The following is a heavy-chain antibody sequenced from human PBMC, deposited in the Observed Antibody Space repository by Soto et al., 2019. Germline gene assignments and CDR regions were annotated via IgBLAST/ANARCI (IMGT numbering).Heavy chain of an antibody. CDR2: IIPILGTA. D-gene: IGHD3-22*01. CDR1: GGTFHNNA. V-gene: IGHV1-69*01. Sequence: QVQLVQSGAEVKKPGSSVKVSCKASGGTFHNNAISWVRQAPGQGLEWMGGIIPILGTANYAQKFRGRVTITADESTSTGYMDLSSLRSEDTDVYYCARPYDSSDYYGGGMDVWGQGTTVTVSS. J-gene: IGHJ6*02. CDR3: ARPYDSSDYYGGGMDV.